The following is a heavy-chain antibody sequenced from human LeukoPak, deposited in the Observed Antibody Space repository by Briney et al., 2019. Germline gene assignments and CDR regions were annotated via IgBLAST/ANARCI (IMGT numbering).Heavy chain of an antibody. J-gene: IGHJ4*02. V-gene: IGHV1-18*01. CDR2: ISAYNGNT. CDR3: ARDFVDTVMVVDY. CDR1: GYTFTSYG. D-gene: IGHD5-18*01. Sequence: ASVKVSCKASGYTFTSYGVSWVRQAPGQGLEWIGWISAYNGNTNYAQKFQDRVTMTTDTPTSTAYMELRSLRSDDTAVYYCARDFVDTVMVVDYWGQGTLVTVSS.